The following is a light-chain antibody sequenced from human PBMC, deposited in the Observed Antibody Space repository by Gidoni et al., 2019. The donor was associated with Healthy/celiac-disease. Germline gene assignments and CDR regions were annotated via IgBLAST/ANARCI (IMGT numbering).Light chain of an antibody. CDR3: QVWDSSSDHVV. J-gene: IGLJ2*01. Sequence: SYVLTQPPSVSGATGQTARITCGGNNIGSKSVHWYQQKPGQAPVLVVYDDSARPPGIPGRFSGSNSATTATLTLRRVEAGDEADYYCQVWDSSSDHVVFGGGTKLTVL. CDR2: DDS. CDR1: NIGSKS. V-gene: IGLV3-21*02.